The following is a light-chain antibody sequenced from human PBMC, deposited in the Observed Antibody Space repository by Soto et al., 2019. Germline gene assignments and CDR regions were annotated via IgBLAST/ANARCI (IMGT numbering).Light chain of an antibody. Sequence: EIVLTQSPATLSLSPGERASLSCRASQSVSSYLAWYQQKPGQAPRLLIYDASNRATGIPARFSGSGSGTDFTLPISSLEPEDCAVYYCQQRSNWPRAFGGGTKVESK. CDR3: QQRSNWPRA. CDR1: QSVSSY. V-gene: IGKV3-11*01. J-gene: IGKJ4*01. CDR2: DAS.